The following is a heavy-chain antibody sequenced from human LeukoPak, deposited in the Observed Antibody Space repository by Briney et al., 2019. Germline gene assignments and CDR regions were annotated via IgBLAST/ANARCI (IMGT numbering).Heavy chain of an antibody. CDR3: ARDGGRVRGYSYGPDY. Sequence: GGSLRLSCAASGFTFSNAWMSWVRQAPGKGLEWISNISSSGSTLYYADSVKGRFTISRDNVKNSLFLQMDSLRAEDTAVYYCARDGGRVRGYSYGPDYWGQGTLVTVSS. D-gene: IGHD5-18*01. V-gene: IGHV3-11*04. CDR1: GFTFSNAW. J-gene: IGHJ4*02. CDR2: ISSSGSTL.